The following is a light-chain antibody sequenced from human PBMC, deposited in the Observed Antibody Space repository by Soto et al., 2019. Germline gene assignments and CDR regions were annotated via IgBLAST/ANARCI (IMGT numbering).Light chain of an antibody. CDR3: QQHSHWPPWT. J-gene: IGKJ1*01. CDR1: QNVRTF. V-gene: IGKV3-11*01. CDR2: GAS. Sequence: EVVLKQSPATLSLSPGERATLSCRASQNVRTFLDWYQQKPGQAPRLLIYGASNRDTGIPARFSGSGSGTDFTLNISSLEPEDFAVYYCQQHSHWPPWTFGQGTRVEIQ.